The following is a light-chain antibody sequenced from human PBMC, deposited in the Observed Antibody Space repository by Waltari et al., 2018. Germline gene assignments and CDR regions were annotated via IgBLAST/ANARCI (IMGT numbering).Light chain of an antibody. V-gene: IGLV2-11*01. Sequence: QSALTQPRPVSGSPGQSVTISCTGTSSDVGGYTYVSWYQQHPGKAPKLMIYEVSKRTSGVPDRFSGSKSGNTASLTISGLQAEDEADYYCCSYAGSYTVVFGGGTKLTVL. CDR2: EVS. J-gene: IGLJ2*01. CDR1: SSDVGGYTY. CDR3: CSYAGSYTVV.